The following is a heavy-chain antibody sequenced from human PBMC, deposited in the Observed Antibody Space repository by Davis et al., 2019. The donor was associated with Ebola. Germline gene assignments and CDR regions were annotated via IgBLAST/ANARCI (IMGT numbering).Heavy chain of an antibody. V-gene: IGHV3-66*01. CDR1: GFSLSDYY. CDR3: ARERPLQRIWFDP. J-gene: IGHJ5*02. D-gene: IGHD2/OR15-2a*01. CDR2: ISGSGGPT. Sequence: GESLKISCAASGFSLSDYYMSWIRQAPGKGLEWVSAISGSGGPTHYADSVQGRFTVSRDNSKNTVYLQMNSLRAEDTAVYYCARERPLQRIWFDPWGQGTLVTVSS.